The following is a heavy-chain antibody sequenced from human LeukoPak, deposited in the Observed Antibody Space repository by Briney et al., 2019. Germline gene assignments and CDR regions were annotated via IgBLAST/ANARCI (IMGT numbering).Heavy chain of an antibody. V-gene: IGHV4-4*07. D-gene: IGHD2-2*01. CDR3: ARDPPVRFYCSSTSCYEFGFADWFDP. Sequence: SETLSLTCTVSGGSISSYYWSWIRQPAGKGLEWIGRIYTSGSTNYNPSLKSRVTMSVDTSKNQFSLQLNSVTPEDTAVYYCARDPPVRFYCSSTSCYEFGFADWFDPWGQGTLVAVSS. J-gene: IGHJ5*02. CDR2: IYTSGST. CDR1: GGSISSYY.